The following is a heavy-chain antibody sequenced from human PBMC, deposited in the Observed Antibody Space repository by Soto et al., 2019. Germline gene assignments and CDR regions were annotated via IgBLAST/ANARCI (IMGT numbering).Heavy chain of an antibody. D-gene: IGHD6-19*01. V-gene: IGHV3-53*01. CDR1: GFTVSSNY. J-gene: IGHJ6*02. CDR3: ARERVIAVYGEDYYYYGMDV. CDR2: IYSGGST. Sequence: GGSLRLSCAASGFTVSSNYMSWVRQAPGKGLEWVSVIYSGGSTYYADSVKGRFTISRDNSKNTLYLQMNSLRAEDTAVYYCARERVIAVYGEDYYYYGMDVWGQGTTVTVSS.